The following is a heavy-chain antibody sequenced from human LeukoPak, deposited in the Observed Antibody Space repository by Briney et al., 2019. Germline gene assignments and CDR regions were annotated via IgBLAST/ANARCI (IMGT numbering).Heavy chain of an antibody. Sequence: PSETLSLTCTGSGGSISTYYWSWIRQPPGKGLEWIGYIYYSGSTNYNPSLKSRVTISVDTSKNQFSLKLSSVTAADTAVYYCARTVGALYDAFNIWGQGTMVTVSS. CDR1: GGSISTYY. D-gene: IGHD1-26*01. CDR3: ARTVGALYDAFNI. V-gene: IGHV4-59*08. CDR2: IYYSGST. J-gene: IGHJ3*02.